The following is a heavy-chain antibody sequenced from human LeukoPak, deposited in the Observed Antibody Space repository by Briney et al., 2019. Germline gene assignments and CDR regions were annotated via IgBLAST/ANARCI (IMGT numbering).Heavy chain of an antibody. V-gene: IGHV3-7*03. Sequence: PGGSLRLSCVVSGLTFSNYCMTWVRQAPGKGLEWVANIKKDGSEKFYVDSVKGRFTISRDNAKSSLYLQMDSLRGEDTAVYYCTRGGASTSYYWFYWGQETLVTVSS. D-gene: IGHD2-8*01. J-gene: IGHJ4*02. CDR1: GLTFSNYC. CDR3: TRGGASTSYYWFY. CDR2: IKKDGSEK.